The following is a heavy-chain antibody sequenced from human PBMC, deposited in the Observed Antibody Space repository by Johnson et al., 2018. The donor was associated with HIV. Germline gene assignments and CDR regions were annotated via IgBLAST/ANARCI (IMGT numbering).Heavy chain of an antibody. CDR2: ISYDGDNE. CDR1: GFTFRNYG. J-gene: IGHJ3*02. CDR3: SYAFDM. Sequence: VQLVESGGGVVQPGRSLRLSCVASGFTFRNYGMQWVRQAPGKGLEWVAVISYDGDNEYYADSVKGRFPISRNNSKNTLYLEMNSLRVEDTAVYYCSYAFDMWGQGTVVSVSS. V-gene: IGHV3-30*03.